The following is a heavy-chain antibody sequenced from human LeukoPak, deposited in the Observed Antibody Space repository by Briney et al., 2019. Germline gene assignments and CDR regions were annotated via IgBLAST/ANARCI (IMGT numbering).Heavy chain of an antibody. CDR1: GGSISSGSYY. Sequence: SQTLSLTCTVSGGSISSGSYYWSWIRQPAGKRLEWIGRIYTSGSTNYNPSLKSRVTISVDTSKNQFSLKLSCVTAADTAVYYCARDTSYAWFDPWGQGTLVTVSS. J-gene: IGHJ5*02. CDR3: ARDTSYAWFDP. CDR2: IYTSGST. D-gene: IGHD1-1*01. V-gene: IGHV4-61*02.